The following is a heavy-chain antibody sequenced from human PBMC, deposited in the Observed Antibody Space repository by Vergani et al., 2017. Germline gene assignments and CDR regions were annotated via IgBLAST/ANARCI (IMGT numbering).Heavy chain of an antibody. V-gene: IGHV3-48*01. D-gene: IGHD6-13*01. CDR1: GFTFSSYS. CDR2: ISSSSTTI. Sequence: EVQLVESGGGLVQPGGSLRLSCAASGFTFSSYSINWVRQAPGKGLGWVSYISSSSTTIYYVDAVKGRFTISRDNAKNSLYLQMNTLRAEDTAVYYCARPRAAGQHTWYFDLWGRGTLVTVSS. J-gene: IGHJ2*01. CDR3: ARPRAAGQHTWYFDL.